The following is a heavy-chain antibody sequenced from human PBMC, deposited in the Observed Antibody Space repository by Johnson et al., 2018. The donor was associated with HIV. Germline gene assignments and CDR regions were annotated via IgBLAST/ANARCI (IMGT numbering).Heavy chain of an antibody. D-gene: IGHD3-22*01. CDR3: AKRLGFDNRGDQFDI. J-gene: IGHJ3*02. V-gene: IGHV3-23*04. Sequence: VQLVESGGGLVQPGGSLRLSCVASGFTFSNCAMNWVRQAPGKGLEWVATVSGGGGITYYADSVTGRFSISRDNSNNTLSLQMDSLRVEDTAVYYCAKRLGFDNRGDQFDIWGQGTMVTVSS. CDR1: GFTFSNCA. CDR2: VSGGGGIT.